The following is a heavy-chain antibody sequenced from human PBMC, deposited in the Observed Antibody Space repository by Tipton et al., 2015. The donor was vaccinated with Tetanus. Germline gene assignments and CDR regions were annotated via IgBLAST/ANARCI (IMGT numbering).Heavy chain of an antibody. V-gene: IGHV6-1*01. CDR2: TYYRSKWYN. CDR3: ARDFLYCSGGSCYQNWYFDL. J-gene: IGHJ2*01. D-gene: IGHD2-15*01. Sequence: GLVKPSQTLSLTCAISGDSVSSNSAAWNWIRQSPSRGLEWLGRTYYRSKWYNDYAVSVKSRITINPDTSKNQFSLQLNSVTPEDTAVYHCARDFLYCSGGSCYQNWYFDLWGRGTLVTVSS. CDR1: GDSVSSNSAA.